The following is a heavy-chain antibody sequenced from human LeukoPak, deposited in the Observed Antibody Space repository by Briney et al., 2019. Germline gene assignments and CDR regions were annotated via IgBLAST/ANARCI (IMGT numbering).Heavy chain of an antibody. CDR3: AKSGAFHDFWSGPLNWLDP. CDR2: ISAHNNQT. V-gene: IGHV1-18*01. D-gene: IGHD3-3*01. J-gene: IGHJ5*02. Sequence: ASVKVSCKASGYGFTTYGISWVRQAPGQGLEWMGWISAHNNQTSYAEKFQGRVTMTTDTATSTAYVELRGLRSDDTAIYYCAKSGAFHDFWSGPLNWLDPWGQGTLVTVSS. CDR1: GYGFTTYG.